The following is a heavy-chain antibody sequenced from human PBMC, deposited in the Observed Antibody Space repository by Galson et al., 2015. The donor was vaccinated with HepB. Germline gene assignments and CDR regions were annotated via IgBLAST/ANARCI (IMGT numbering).Heavy chain of an antibody. Sequence: SLRLSCAASGFTFSDYYMNWIRQAPGKGLEWVSYISSSGYTVHYADSVKGRFTISRDNAKNSLYLQMNSLRAEDTAIYYCARVMGAAGYSTTTSDYWGQGTLVTVSS. J-gene: IGHJ4*02. CDR2: ISSSGYTV. CDR3: ARVMGAAGYSTTTSDY. V-gene: IGHV3-11*01. D-gene: IGHD6-13*01. CDR1: GFTFSDYY.